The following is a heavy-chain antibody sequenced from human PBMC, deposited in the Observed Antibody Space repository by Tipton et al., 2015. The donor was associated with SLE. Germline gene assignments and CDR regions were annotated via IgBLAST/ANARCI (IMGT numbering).Heavy chain of an antibody. V-gene: IGHV3-30*04. J-gene: IGHJ3*01. CDR3: ARRFTSPSWTAFNV. CDR2: ISYDGTNK. Sequence: SLRLSCAASGFTFNSYAMHWVRQAPGKGLEWVAVISYDGTNKYYADSVKGRFTISRDNSKNTLYLQMKSLRAEDTAVYYCARRFTSPSWTAFNVWGQGTMVTVSS. CDR1: GFTFNSYA. D-gene: IGHD2-2*01.